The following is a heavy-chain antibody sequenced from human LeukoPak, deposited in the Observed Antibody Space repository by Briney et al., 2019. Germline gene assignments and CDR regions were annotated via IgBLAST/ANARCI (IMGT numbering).Heavy chain of an antibody. J-gene: IGHJ4*02. Sequence: GGCLRLSCAASGFTVRSNYMTWVRQAPGKGLEWVSVLHGGGSTYYADSVKGRFTISRDNSKNTLYLKMNSLRAEDTAVYYCAGLCGSISCPEVVGHWGQGTLVTVSS. D-gene: IGHD2-2*01. CDR3: AGLCGSISCPEVVGH. V-gene: IGHV3-66*02. CDR1: GFTVRSNY. CDR2: LHGGGST.